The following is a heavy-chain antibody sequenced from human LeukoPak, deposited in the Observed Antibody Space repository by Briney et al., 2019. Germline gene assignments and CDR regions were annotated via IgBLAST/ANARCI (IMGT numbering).Heavy chain of an antibody. Sequence: PGGSLRLSCATSGFTFNMYSMNWVRQAPGKGLEWVSSISSSSSYIYYADSVKGRFTISRDNAKNSLYLQMNSLRAEDTAVYYCARDVYDTTGYVYWYFDLWGRGTLVTVSS. CDR1: GFTFNMYS. J-gene: IGHJ2*01. CDR3: ARDVYDTTGYVYWYFDL. CDR2: ISSSSSYI. D-gene: IGHD3-22*01. V-gene: IGHV3-21*01.